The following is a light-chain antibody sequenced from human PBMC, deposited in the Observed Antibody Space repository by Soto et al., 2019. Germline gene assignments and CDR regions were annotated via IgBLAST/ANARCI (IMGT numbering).Light chain of an antibody. CDR2: EVS. CDR1: SSDVGKYNY. CDR3: SSYPGSSLNTVV. Sequence: QSALTQPASVSGSPGQSITISCTGTSSDVGKYNYVSWYQQHPAKAPKLMIFEVSNRPSGVSNRFSGSKSGNTASLTISGLQAEDEAEYYCSSYPGSSLNTVVFGGGTKLTVL. J-gene: IGLJ2*01. V-gene: IGLV2-14*01.